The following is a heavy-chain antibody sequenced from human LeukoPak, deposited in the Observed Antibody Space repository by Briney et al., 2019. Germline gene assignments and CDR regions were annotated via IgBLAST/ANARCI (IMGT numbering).Heavy chain of an antibody. V-gene: IGHV3-23*01. CDR1: GFTFSSYA. Sequence: GGSLRLSCAASGFTFSSYAMSWVRQAPGKGLEWVSAIIGSGGSTYYADSVKGRFTISRDNSKNTLYLQMNSLRAEDTAVYYCAKRSGTTVTTLYYYGMDVWGQGTTVTVSS. J-gene: IGHJ6*02. D-gene: IGHD4-17*01. CDR2: IIGSGGST. CDR3: AKRSGTTVTTLYYYGMDV.